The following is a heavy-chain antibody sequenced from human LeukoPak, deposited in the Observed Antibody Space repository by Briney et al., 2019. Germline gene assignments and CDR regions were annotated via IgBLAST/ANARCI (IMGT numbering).Heavy chain of an antibody. CDR3: ARGRGTVAIDY. CDR2: INHRGST. D-gene: IGHD5-12*01. V-gene: IGHV4-34*01. CDR1: GESFRGFD. Sequence: PSETLSLTCAVYGESFRGFDWTFIRQPPGKGLEWIGEINHRGSTNYNPSLKSRVIVSVDMSKNQFSLKLTSVTAADTAVYYCARGRGTVAIDYWGQGTLVTVSS. J-gene: IGHJ4*02.